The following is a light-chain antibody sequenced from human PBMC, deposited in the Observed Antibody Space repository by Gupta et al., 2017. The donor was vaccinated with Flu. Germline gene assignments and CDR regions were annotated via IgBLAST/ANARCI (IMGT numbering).Light chain of an antibody. Sequence: DPAVSVALGQTVRITCQGDSLRSYYASWYQQKPGQAPVLVIYGKNNRPSGIPDRFSGSSSGNTASLTITGAQAEDEADYYCNSRDSSGNDVVFGGGTKLTVL. CDR2: GKN. J-gene: IGLJ2*01. CDR1: SLRSYY. V-gene: IGLV3-19*01. CDR3: NSRDSSGNDVV.